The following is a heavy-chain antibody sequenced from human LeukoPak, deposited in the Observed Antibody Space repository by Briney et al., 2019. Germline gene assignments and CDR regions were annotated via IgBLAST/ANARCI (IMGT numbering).Heavy chain of an antibody. V-gene: IGHV1-2*06. CDR1: GYTFTGYY. Sequence: ASVKVSCKASGYTFTGYYMHWVRQAPGQGLEWMGRINPNSGGTNYAQKFQGRVTMTRDKSISTAYMELSRLRADDTAVYYCAKSLTYYYDRSGYYPPRYWGQGTLVTVSS. CDR2: INPNSGGT. D-gene: IGHD3-22*01. J-gene: IGHJ4*02. CDR3: AKSLTYYYDRSGYYPPRY.